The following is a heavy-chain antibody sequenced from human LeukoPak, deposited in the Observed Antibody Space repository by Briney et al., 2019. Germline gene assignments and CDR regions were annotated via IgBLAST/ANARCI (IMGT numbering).Heavy chain of an antibody. V-gene: IGHV3-7*03. D-gene: IGHD2-2*01. J-gene: IGHJ6*03. CDR2: IKQDGSEK. CDR1: GFTFSSYW. CDR3: AKGGYCSSTSCYADYYYYMDV. Sequence: PGGSLRLSCAASGFTFSSYWMSWVRQAPGKGLEWVANIKQDGSEKYYVDSVKGRFTISRDNAKNSLYLQMNSLRAEDTALYYCAKGGYCSSTSCYADYYYYMDVWGKGTTVTISS.